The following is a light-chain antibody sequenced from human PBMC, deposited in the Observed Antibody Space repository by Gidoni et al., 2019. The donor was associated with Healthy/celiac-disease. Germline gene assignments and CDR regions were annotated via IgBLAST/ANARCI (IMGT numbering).Light chain of an antibody. V-gene: IGKV1-12*02. CDR2: AAS. Sequence: IQMTQSPSSVSATVGDRVTITCRASQGISSWLAWYQQKPGKAPKLLIYAASSLQSGVPSSFSGSGSGTDFTLAISSLQPGEFATYYGQRANSFPWTFGQGTKVEIK. J-gene: IGKJ1*01. CDR3: QRANSFPWT. CDR1: QGISSW.